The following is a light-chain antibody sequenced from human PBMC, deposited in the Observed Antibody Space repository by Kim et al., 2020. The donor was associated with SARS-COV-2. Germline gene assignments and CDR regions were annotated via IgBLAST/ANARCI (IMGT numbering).Light chain of an antibody. Sequence: QSALTQPASVSGSPGQSIAISCTGTSSDIGAYNYVSWYQQYPGKVPKLMIYEVNKRPSGVSNRFSVSKSGNTASLTISGLQAEDEADYYCSSYTSSRTLIFGGGTKLTVL. CDR1: SSDIGAYNY. CDR2: EVN. J-gene: IGLJ2*01. CDR3: SSYTSSRTLI. V-gene: IGLV2-14*03.